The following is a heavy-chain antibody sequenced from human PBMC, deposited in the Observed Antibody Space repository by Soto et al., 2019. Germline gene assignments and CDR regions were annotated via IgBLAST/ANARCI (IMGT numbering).Heavy chain of an antibody. V-gene: IGHV1-46*01. D-gene: IGHD2-15*01. J-gene: IGHJ1*01. CDR1: GYIFTAYS. CDR2: VNPSGGST. CDR3: AREENCSDGICYSEYFQR. Sequence: ASVKVSCKASGYIFTAYSMHWVRQAPGQGLEWMGVVNPSGGSTNHAQKFQGRITMTRDTSTSTVYMDLSSLTSEDTAVYYCAREENCSDGICYSEYFQRWGQGTLVTVSS.